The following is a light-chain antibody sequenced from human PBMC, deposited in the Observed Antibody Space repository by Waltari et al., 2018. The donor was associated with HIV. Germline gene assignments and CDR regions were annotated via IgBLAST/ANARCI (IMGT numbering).Light chain of an antibody. CDR1: QSISNW. Sequence: DIQMTQSPSTLSASVGERVTITCRASQSISNWLAWYQQKPGKPPKFLIYRASNLESGVPSRFSGSGSGTEFTLTISSLQPDDFATYFCQQYNTYPRTFGQGTKVEIK. CDR3: QQYNTYPRT. CDR2: RAS. V-gene: IGKV1-5*03. J-gene: IGKJ1*01.